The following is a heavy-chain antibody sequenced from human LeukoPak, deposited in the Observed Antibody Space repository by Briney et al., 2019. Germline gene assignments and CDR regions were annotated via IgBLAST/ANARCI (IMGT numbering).Heavy chain of an antibody. D-gene: IGHD3-10*01. V-gene: IGHV5-51*01. CDR3: ARLPNSGADLTWFDP. J-gene: IGHJ5*02. CDR2: IYPNDSHT. Sequence: GESLKTSCKASGYRFTYYWIAWVRQMPGKGLEWMGIIYPNDSHTRYSPSFQGQVTISADKSISTAYLLWSSLKASDTAMYYCARLPNSGADLTWFDPWGQGTLVTVSS. CDR1: GYRFTYYW.